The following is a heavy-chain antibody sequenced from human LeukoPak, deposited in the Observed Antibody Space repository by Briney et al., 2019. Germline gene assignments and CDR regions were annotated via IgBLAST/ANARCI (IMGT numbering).Heavy chain of an antibody. CDR1: GFTFGSYG. V-gene: IGHV3-30*02. D-gene: IGHD3-3*01. Sequence: GGSLRFSVAASGFTFGSYGMHWVRQAPGKGRGWVAFIRYDGSNKYYADSVKGRFTISRDNSKNTLYLQMNSLRAEDTAVYYCAKDYDFWSGYYDYWGQGTLVTVSS. CDR3: AKDYDFWSGYYDY. J-gene: IGHJ4*02. CDR2: IRYDGSNK.